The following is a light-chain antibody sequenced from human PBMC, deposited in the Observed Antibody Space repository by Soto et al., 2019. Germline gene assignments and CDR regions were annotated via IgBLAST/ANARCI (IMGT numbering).Light chain of an antibody. Sequence: QSALTPPASVSGSPEQSITISCTGTSSDVGGYNYVSWYQQHPGKAPKLMIYEVSNRPSGVSNRFSGSKSGNTASLTISGLQAEDEADYYCSSYTISSTLRVFGTGTKVTVL. CDR2: EVS. CDR1: SSDVGGYNY. CDR3: SSYTISSTLRV. J-gene: IGLJ1*01. V-gene: IGLV2-14*01.